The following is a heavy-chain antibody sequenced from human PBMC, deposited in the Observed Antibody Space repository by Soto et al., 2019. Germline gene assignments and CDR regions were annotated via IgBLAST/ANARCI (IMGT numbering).Heavy chain of an antibody. J-gene: IGHJ5*02. D-gene: IGHD6-19*01. CDR1: GYTFTSYG. Sequence: ASVKVSCKASGYTFTSYGISWVRQAPGQGLEWMGWISAYNGNTTYAQKLQGRVTMTTDTSTSTAYMELRSLRSDDTAVYYCARGVDIAVAGTEWFDPWGQGALVTVSS. V-gene: IGHV1-18*01. CDR2: ISAYNGNT. CDR3: ARGVDIAVAGTEWFDP.